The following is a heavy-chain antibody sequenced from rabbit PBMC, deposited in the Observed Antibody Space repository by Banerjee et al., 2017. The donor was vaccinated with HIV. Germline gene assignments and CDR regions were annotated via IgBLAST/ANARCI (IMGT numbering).Heavy chain of an antibody. CDR3: ARGAGYAGGNYAL. J-gene: IGHJ4*01. Sequence: QEQLVESGGGLVQLGGWLKFPCKAPGSAFSSYGVSWVRRAPGKGLEWIGYIDPVFGSTIYASWVNGRFTISSHNAQNTVFLRLTSLTAADTATYFCARGAGYAGGNYALWGPGTLVTVS. V-gene: IGHV1S47*01. CDR1: GSAFSSYG. D-gene: IGHD8-1*01. CDR2: IDPVFGST.